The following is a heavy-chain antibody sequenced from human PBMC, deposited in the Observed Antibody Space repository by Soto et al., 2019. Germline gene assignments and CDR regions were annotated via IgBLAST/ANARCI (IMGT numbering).Heavy chain of an antibody. CDR1: GFSLSTGGVG. J-gene: IGHJ2*01. D-gene: IGHD5-12*01. Sequence: SGPTLVNPTQTLTLTCTFSGFSLSTGGVGVGWIRQSSGEALEWLALIYWNEDKRYSPSLKSRLTITKDTSKNQVVLTMTNMDPVDTATYYCARRGRWLQWTDWFFDLWGRGTLVTVSS. CDR2: IYWNEDK. CDR3: ARRGRWLQWTDWFFDL. V-gene: IGHV2-5*01.